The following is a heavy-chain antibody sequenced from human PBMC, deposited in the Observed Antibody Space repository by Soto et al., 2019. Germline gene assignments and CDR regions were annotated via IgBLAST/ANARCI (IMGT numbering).Heavy chain of an antibody. CDR3: AKTGGGWLVLLGWFDP. V-gene: IGHV3-23*01. CDR2: ISGSGGST. Sequence: EVQLLESGGGLVQPGGSLRLSCAASGFTFSSYAMSWVRQAPGKGLEWVSAISGSGGSTYYADSVKGRFTISRDNSKNTLYLQMNSLRAEDTAVYDCAKTGGGWLVLLGWFDPWGQGTLVTVSS. CDR1: GFTFSSYA. D-gene: IGHD6-19*01. J-gene: IGHJ5*02.